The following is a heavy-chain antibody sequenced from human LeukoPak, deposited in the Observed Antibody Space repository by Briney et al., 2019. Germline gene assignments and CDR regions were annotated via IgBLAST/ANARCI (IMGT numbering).Heavy chain of an antibody. V-gene: IGHV3-15*01. Sequence: GGSLRLSCAASGFTFSSYAMSWVRQAPGKGLEWVGRIKSKTDGGTTDYAAPVKGRFTISRDDSKNTLYLQMNSLKTEDTAVYYCTTEDTYGDFDYWGQGTLVTVSS. D-gene: IGHD4-17*01. CDR2: IKSKTDGGTT. CDR1: GFTFSSYA. J-gene: IGHJ4*02. CDR3: TTEDTYGDFDY.